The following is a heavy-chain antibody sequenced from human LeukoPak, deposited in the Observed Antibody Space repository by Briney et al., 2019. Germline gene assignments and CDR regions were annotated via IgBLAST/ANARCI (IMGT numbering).Heavy chain of an antibody. V-gene: IGHV3-23*01. J-gene: IGHJ4*02. CDR1: GFTFSSYA. CDR3: AKDLYDYVWGSQPLVY. Sequence: PGGSLRLSCAASGFTFSSYARSWVRQAPGKGLEWVSAISGSGGSTYYADSVKGRFTISRDNSKNTLYLQMNSLRAEDTAVYYCAKDLYDYVWGSQPLVYWGQGTLVTVSS. D-gene: IGHD3-16*01. CDR2: ISGSGGST.